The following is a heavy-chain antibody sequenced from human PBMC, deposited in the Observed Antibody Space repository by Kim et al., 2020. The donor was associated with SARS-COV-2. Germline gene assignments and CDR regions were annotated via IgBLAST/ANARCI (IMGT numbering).Heavy chain of an antibody. V-gene: IGHV3-23*01. D-gene: IGHD4-17*01. CDR2: ISGSGGST. Sequence: GGSLRLSCAASGFTFTRHAMSWVRQAPGKGLEWVSGISGSGGSTYYADSVKGRFTISRDNSKNMLSLQMNSLTVDDTAAYYCAKEGSVQYYYYYYMDVWGKGTTVTVSS. CDR3: AKEGSVQYYYYYYMDV. CDR1: GFTFTRHA. J-gene: IGHJ6*03.